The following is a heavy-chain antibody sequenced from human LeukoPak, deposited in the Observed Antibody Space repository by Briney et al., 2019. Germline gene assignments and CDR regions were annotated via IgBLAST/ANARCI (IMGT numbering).Heavy chain of an antibody. V-gene: IGHV3-33*06. CDR3: AKVDQYTASTGTGLES. CDR2: IWNDGSYK. D-gene: IGHD6-13*01. J-gene: IGHJ4*02. CDR1: GFSFFNFG. Sequence: GGSLRLSCAASGFSFFNFGMHWVRQAPGKGLDWVAVIWNDGSYKYYADSAKGRFTISRDNPKNTLYLQMNSLRAEDTAIYYCAKVDQYTASTGTGLESWGQGTLVTVSS.